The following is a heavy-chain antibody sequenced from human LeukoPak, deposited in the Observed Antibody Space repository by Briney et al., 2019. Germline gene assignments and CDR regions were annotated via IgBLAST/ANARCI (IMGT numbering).Heavy chain of an antibody. CDR2: MYPGGSDT. Sequence: GESLKISCKGSGYSFTSFWIGWVRQMPGKGLEWMGIMYPGGSDTRYSPSFQGQVTISADKSISTAYLQWSSLKASDTAMYYCARRVEATSDFDYWGQGTLVTVSS. CDR3: ARRVEATSDFDY. D-gene: IGHD1-26*01. CDR1: GYSFTSFW. J-gene: IGHJ4*02. V-gene: IGHV5-51*01.